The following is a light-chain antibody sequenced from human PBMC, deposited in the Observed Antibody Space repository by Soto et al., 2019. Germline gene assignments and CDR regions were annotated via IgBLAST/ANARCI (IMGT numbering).Light chain of an antibody. CDR1: QSVSSN. Sequence: EIVMTQSPATLSVSPGERATLSCRASQSVSSNLAWYQQKPGQAPRLLTYGASTRATGIPARFSGSGSGTEFTLTISSLQSEDFAVYYCQQYNNWPPRTFGGGTKVDIK. CDR2: GAS. V-gene: IGKV3D-15*01. CDR3: QQYNNWPPRT. J-gene: IGKJ4*01.